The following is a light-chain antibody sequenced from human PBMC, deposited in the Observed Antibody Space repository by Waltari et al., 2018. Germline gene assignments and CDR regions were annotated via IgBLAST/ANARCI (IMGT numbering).Light chain of an antibody. J-gene: IGKJ1*01. Sequence: DIQMTQSPSSLSASVGDRVTITCRASQNIFNYLYWYHQKPGKAPKFLISSASILQSGVPSRFGGSGFGTDFALTITGLQPEDFGTYYCQQTASAPTTFGRGTKVDIK. CDR1: QNIFNY. CDR3: QQTASAPTT. CDR2: SAS. V-gene: IGKV1-39*01.